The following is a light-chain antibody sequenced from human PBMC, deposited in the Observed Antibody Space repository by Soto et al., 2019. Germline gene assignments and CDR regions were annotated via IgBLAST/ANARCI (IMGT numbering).Light chain of an antibody. Sequence: QSVLTQPPSASGTPGQRVTISCSGSSSNIGSNYVYWYQQLPGTAPKLLIYSNNQWPSGVPDRFSGSKSGTSASLAISGLRSEDEADHYCAAWDDSMSGYVFGTGTKVTVL. CDR1: SSNIGSNY. J-gene: IGLJ1*01. CDR2: SNN. CDR3: AAWDDSMSGYV. V-gene: IGLV1-47*02.